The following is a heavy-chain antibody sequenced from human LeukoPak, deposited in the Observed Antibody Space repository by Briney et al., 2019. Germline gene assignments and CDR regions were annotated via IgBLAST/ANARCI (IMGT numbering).Heavy chain of an antibody. CDR1: GGSISSSSYY. D-gene: IGHD1-26*01. CDR3: ARRGIYSGSYYRFDY. Sequence: SETLSLTCTVSGGSISSSSYYWGWIRQPPGQGLEWIGSIYYSGSTYYNPSLKSRVTISVDTSKNQFSLKLSSVTAADTAVYYCARRGIYSGSYYRFDYWGQGTLVTVSS. J-gene: IGHJ4*02. V-gene: IGHV4-39*01. CDR2: IYYSGST.